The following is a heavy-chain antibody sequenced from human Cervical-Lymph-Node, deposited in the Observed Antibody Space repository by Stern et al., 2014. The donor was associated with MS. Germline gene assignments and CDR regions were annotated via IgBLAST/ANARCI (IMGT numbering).Heavy chain of an antibody. CDR3: TRDIGGAAGY. CDR2: MGTGGTIT. V-gene: IGHV3-74*01. Sequence: EVQLVESGGGSVQPGASLTLSCAASGFTFSGYWMHWVRQAPGKGLEWVSRMGTGGTITAYADSVKGRFTISRDNAKNTLFLQMHSLRAEDTALYYCTRDIGGAAGYWGQGTLVTVSS. J-gene: IGHJ4*02. D-gene: IGHD3-16*01. CDR1: GFTFSGYW.